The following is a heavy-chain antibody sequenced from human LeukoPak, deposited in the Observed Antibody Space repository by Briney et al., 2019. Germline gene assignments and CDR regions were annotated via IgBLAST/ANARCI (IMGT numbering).Heavy chain of an antibody. J-gene: IGHJ3*02. CDR3: AHRQIFVGPTVGAFDT. Sequence: SGPTLVKPTQTLTLICTFSGFSLTTSGVGVGWIRQPPGKALEWLTIIYWDDVKRYSPSLKSRLTITKDTSKNQVVLTMTDMDPVDTATYYCAHRQIFVGPTVGAFDTWGQGTVVTVSS. V-gene: IGHV2-5*02. CDR2: IYWDDVK. CDR1: GFSLTTSGVG. D-gene: IGHD4-23*01.